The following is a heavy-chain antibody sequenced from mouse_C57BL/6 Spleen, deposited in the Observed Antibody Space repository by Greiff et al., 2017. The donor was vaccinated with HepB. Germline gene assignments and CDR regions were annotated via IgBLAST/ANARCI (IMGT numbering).Heavy chain of an antibody. CDR2: INPGSGGT. D-gene: IGHD2-3*01. CDR1: GYAFTNYL. V-gene: IGHV1-54*01. J-gene: IGHJ3*01. Sequence: QVQLQQSGAELVRPGPSVKVSCKASGYAFTNYLIEWVKQRPGQGLEWIGVINPGSGGTNYNEKFKGKATLTADKSSSTAYMQLSSLTSEDSAVYFCARSGDGYRFAYWGQGTLVTVSA. CDR3: ARSGDGYRFAY.